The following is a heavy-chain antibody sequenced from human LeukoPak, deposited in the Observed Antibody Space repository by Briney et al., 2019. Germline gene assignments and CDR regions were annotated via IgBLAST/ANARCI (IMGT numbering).Heavy chain of an antibody. Sequence: GGSLRLSCAASGFTFSSYSMNWVRQAPGKGLDWVSYISSSSSTIYYADSVKGRFTISRDNAKNSLYLQMNSLRAEDTAVYYCVVLAVAGTFGFDYWGQGTLVTVSS. CDR1: GFTFSSYS. J-gene: IGHJ4*02. CDR3: VVLAVAGTFGFDY. V-gene: IGHV3-48*01. D-gene: IGHD6-19*01. CDR2: ISSSSSTI.